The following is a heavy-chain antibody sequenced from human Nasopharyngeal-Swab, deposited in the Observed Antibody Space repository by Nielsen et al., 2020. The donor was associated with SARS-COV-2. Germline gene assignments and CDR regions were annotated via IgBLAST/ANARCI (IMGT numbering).Heavy chain of an antibody. Sequence: PCAVSGLTFRNFDMNWDRQAPVSALACVSYIGGGGSPIYYADSVKGRFTISRDNAEKSLYLQMSSLRAEDTAVYYCVRASRAWSWGQGTLLTVSS. J-gene: IGHJ5*02. CDR1: GLTFRNFD. CDR2: IGGGGSPI. D-gene: IGHD2-8*02. CDR3: VRASRAWS. V-gene: IGHV3-48*03.